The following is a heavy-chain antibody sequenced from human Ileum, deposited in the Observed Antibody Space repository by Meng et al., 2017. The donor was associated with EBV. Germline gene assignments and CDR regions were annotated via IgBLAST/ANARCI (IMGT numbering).Heavy chain of an antibody. CDR3: ARAGNGGSYYFTY. Sequence: QIHLVQSGAEVKKPGDSVKVSCKASGYTFSNYGISWLRQAPGQGREWMGWISAYNGNTNYAQNLQGRVTMTTDTSTGTAYMEVRSLRSDDTAVYYCARAGNGGSYYFTYWGQGTLVTVSS. D-gene: IGHD1-26*01. CDR2: ISAYNGNT. CDR1: GYTFSNYG. J-gene: IGHJ4*02. V-gene: IGHV1-18*01.